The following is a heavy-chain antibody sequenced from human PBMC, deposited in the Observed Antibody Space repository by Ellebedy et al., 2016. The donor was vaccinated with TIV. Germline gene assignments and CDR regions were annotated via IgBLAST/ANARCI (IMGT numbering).Heavy chain of an antibody. J-gene: IGHJ4*02. CDR2: IDWDDDK. Sequence: SGPTLVKPTQTLTLTCTFSGFSLSTSGMCVSWIRQPPGKALEWLARIDWDDDKYYSTSLKTRLTISKDTSKNQVVLTMTNMDPVDTATYYCAHRRAPRAMVRIGEFDYWGQGTLVTVSS. D-gene: IGHD3-10*01. V-gene: IGHV2-70*12. CDR1: GFSLSTSGMC. CDR3: AHRRAPRAMVRIGEFDY.